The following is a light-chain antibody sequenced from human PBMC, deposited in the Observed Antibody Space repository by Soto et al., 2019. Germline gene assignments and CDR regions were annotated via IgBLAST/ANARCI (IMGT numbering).Light chain of an antibody. Sequence: QSVLTQPPSASGSPGQSVTISCTGTSSDVGSYNYVSWYQQHPGKAPKLLIYEVSDRPSGVSSRFSGSKSGNTASLTISGLQAEDEADSYCSSYPTSSTLYVFGTGTKVTVL. J-gene: IGLJ1*01. CDR1: SSDVGSYNY. V-gene: IGLV2-14*01. CDR3: SSYPTSSTLYV. CDR2: EVS.